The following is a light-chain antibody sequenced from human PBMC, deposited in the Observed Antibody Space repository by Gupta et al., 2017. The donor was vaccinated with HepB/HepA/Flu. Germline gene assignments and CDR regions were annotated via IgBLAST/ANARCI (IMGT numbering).Light chain of an antibody. Sequence: DIVMTQSSLSLPVTTGEPASISCRSSQSLLHSNGYNYLDWYLQKPGQSPQLLIYLGSNRASGVPDRFSGSGSGTDFTLKISRVEAEDVGVYYCMQALQTPRSFGQGTKLEIK. CDR1: QSLLHSNGYNY. CDR3: MQALQTPRS. J-gene: IGKJ2*04. V-gene: IGKV2-28*01. CDR2: LGS.